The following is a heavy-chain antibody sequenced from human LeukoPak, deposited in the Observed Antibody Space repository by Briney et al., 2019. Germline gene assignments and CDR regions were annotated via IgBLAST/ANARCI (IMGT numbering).Heavy chain of an antibody. CDR3: ARGLGITGEGADY. D-gene: IGHD1-20*01. CDR1: GDSNSSYY. V-gene: IGHV4-4*07. Sequence: SETLSLTCTVSGDSNSSYYWSWIRQPAGRGLEWIGRIYTSGGTNYNPSLNSRVTMSVDTSKNQFSLKLSSVTAADTAVYYCARGLGITGEGADYWGQGTLVTVSS. CDR2: IYTSGGT. J-gene: IGHJ4*02.